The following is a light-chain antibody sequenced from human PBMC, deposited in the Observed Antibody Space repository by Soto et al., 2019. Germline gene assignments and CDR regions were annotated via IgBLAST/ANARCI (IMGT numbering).Light chain of an antibody. CDR2: GAS. Sequence: EIVMTQSPATLSVSPGERATLSCRASQSVSSNLAWYQQKPGQAPRLLICGASTRATGIPARFSGSGSGTEFTLTISSLQSEDFAVYYCQHNNNWPLTFGGGTKVEI. V-gene: IGKV3-15*01. CDR3: QHNNNWPLT. CDR1: QSVSSN. J-gene: IGKJ4*01.